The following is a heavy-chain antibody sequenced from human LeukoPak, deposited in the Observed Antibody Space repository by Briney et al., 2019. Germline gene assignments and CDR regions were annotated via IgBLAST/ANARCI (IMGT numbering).Heavy chain of an antibody. CDR2: IIPIFGTA. J-gene: IGHJ3*02. CDR3: ARDPGDYGGKRAFDI. D-gene: IGHD4-23*01. V-gene: IGHV1-69*13. CDR1: GGTFSSYA. Sequence: SVNVSCKASGGTFSSYAISWVRQAPGQGLEWMGRIIPIFGTANYAQKFQGRVTITADESTSTAYMELSSLRSEDTAVYYCARDPGDYGGKRAFDIWGQGTMVTVSS.